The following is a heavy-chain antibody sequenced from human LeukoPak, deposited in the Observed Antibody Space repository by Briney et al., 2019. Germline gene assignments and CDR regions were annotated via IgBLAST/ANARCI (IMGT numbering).Heavy chain of an antibody. V-gene: IGHV3-33*01. D-gene: IGHD2-15*01. CDR2: IWYDGSNK. CDR1: GFTFSSYA. CDR3: ARDFPAHGIVVVVAATPAYYYYGMDV. J-gene: IGHJ6*02. Sequence: GGSLRLSCAASGFTFSSYAMHWVRQAPGKGLEWVAVIWYDGSNKYYADSVKGRFTISRDNSKNTLYLQMNSLRAEDTAVYYCARDFPAHGIVVVVAATPAYYYYGMDVWGQGTTVTVSS.